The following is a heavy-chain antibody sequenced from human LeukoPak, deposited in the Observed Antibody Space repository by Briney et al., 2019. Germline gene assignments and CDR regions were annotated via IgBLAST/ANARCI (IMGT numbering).Heavy chain of an antibody. CDR3: ARQVVEYSSSSVAFDI. J-gene: IGHJ3*02. CDR1: GGSISSSSYY. D-gene: IGHD6-6*01. V-gene: IGHV4-39*01. CDR2: IYYSGST. Sequence: SETLSLTCTVSGGSISSSSYYWGWIRQPPGKGLEWIGSIYYSGSTYYNPSLKSRVTISVDTSKNQFSLKLSSVTAADTAVYYCARQVVEYSSSSVAFDIWGQGTMVTVSS.